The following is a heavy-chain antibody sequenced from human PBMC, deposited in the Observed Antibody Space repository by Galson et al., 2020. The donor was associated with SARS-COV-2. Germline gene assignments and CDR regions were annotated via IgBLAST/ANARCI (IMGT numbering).Heavy chain of an antibody. D-gene: IGHD4-17*01. J-gene: IGHJ4*02. CDR1: GYSFASNW. CDR3: ARLYSDYVRGFDY. CDR2: IFPGYSDT. V-gene: IGHV5-51*01. Sequence: HGESLKTSCKGSGYSFASNWIGWVRQMPGKGLEWMGIIFPGYSDTRYSPSFQGQVTISADKSIRTAYLQWSSLKASDTAMYYFARLYSDYVRGFDYWGQGTLVTVSS.